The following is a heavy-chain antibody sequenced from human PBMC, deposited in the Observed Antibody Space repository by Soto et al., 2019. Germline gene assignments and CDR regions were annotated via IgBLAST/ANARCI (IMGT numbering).Heavy chain of an antibody. D-gene: IGHD6-13*01. V-gene: IGHV3-21*01. J-gene: IGHJ5*02. CDR1: GFTFSSYS. CDR2: ISSSSSYI. CDR3: ARGGGRGSWYVERANWFDP. Sequence: GGSLRLSCAASGFTFSSYSMNWVRQAPGKGLEWVSSISSSSSYIYYADSVKGRFTISRDNAKNSLYLQMNSLGAEDTAVYYCARGGGRGSWYVERANWFDPWGQGTLVTVSS.